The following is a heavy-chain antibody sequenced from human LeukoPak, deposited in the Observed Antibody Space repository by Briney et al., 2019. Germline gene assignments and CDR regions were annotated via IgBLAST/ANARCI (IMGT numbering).Heavy chain of an antibody. CDR1: VYTLPSYD. CDR3: ARSEIVVGPAY. J-gene: IGHJ4*02. CDR2: MNPNSGNT. V-gene: IGHV1-8*01. D-gene: IGHD2-15*01. Sequence: ASVKVSCKASVYTLPSYDINWVRQATGQGLEWMGWMNPNSGNTGYAQKFQGRVTMTRNTSISTAYMELSSLRSEDTAVYYCARSEIVVGPAYWGQGTLVTVSS.